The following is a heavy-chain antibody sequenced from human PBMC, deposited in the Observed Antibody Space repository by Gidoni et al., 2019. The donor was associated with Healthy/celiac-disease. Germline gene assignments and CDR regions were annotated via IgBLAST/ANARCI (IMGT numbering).Heavy chain of an antibody. CDR3: ASSGSTVVYGTRWFDP. Sequence: QVQLVQSGAEVKKPGAYVTVSCTASGYTFTSYDINWVRQATGQGLEWMGWMNPNSGNTGYAQKFQGRVTMTRNTSISTAYMELSSLRSEDTAVYYCASSGSTVVYGTRWFDPWGQGTLVTVSS. J-gene: IGHJ5*02. D-gene: IGHD4-17*01. CDR1: GYTFTSYD. CDR2: MNPNSGNT. V-gene: IGHV1-8*01.